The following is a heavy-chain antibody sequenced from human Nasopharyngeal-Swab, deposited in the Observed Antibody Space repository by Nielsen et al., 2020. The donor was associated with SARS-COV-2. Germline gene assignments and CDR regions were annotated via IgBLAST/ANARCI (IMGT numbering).Heavy chain of an antibody. Sequence: SETLSLTCTVSGGSISSYYWSWIRQPAGKGLEWIGRIYTSGSTNYNPSLKSRVTISVDTSKNQFSLKLSSVTAADTAVYYCASRLYIVVVPAALADAFDIWGQGTMVTVSS. CDR2: IYTSGST. V-gene: IGHV4-4*07. J-gene: IGHJ3*02. CDR1: GGSISSYY. CDR3: ASRLYIVVVPAALADAFDI. D-gene: IGHD2-2*01.